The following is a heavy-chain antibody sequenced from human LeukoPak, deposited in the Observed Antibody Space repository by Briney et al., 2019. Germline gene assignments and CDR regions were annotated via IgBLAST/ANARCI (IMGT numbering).Heavy chain of an antibody. V-gene: IGHV4-39*07. CDR3: ARDPFDYTYPFDY. J-gene: IGHJ4*02. CDR2: IYYSGST. D-gene: IGHD4-11*01. CDR1: GGSISSSSYY. Sequence: SETLSLTCTVSGGSISSSSYYWGWIRQPPGKGLEWIGSIYYSGSTYYNPSLKSRVTISVDTSKNQFSLKLSSVTAADTAVYYCARDPFDYTYPFDYWGRGTLVTVSS.